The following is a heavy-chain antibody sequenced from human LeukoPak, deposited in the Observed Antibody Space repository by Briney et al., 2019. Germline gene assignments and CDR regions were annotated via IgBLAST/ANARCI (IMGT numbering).Heavy chain of an antibody. J-gene: IGHJ3*02. CDR1: GGSISSYY. Sequence: SETLSLTCTVPGGSISSYYWSWIRQPPGKGLEWIGYIYYSGSTNYNPSLKSRVTISVDTSKNQFSLKLSSVTAADTAVYYCARHHPYRVITIFGVVHDAFDIWGQGTMVTVSS. D-gene: IGHD3-3*01. CDR3: ARHHPYRVITIFGVVHDAFDI. V-gene: IGHV4-59*08. CDR2: IYYSGST.